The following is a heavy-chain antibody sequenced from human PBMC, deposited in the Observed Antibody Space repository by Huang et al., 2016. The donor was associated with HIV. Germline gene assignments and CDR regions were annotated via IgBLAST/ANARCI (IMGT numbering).Heavy chain of an antibody. V-gene: IGHV4-39*01. Sequence: QLQLQESGPGLVKPSQNLSLTCTVFGGSGSSSNYYWAWIRQTPGKGLERLGSIHHSWTSYYNRSLKSRVSMIVDKSKNQFSLEVTSATAADSAIYYCARQGGDCTSISCYLSWFDPWGQGTLVTVSS. D-gene: IGHD2-2*01. J-gene: IGHJ5*02. CDR3: ARQGGDCTSISCYLSWFDP. CDR2: IHHSWTS. CDR1: GGSGSSSNYY.